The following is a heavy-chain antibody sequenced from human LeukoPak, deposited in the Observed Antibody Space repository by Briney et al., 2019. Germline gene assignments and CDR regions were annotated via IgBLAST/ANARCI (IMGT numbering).Heavy chain of an antibody. CDR1: GFTFSNYE. CDR2: ITTSGSTK. J-gene: IGHJ6*03. Sequence: GGSLRLSCAASGFTFSNYEMNWVRLAPGKGLEWVSYITTSGSTKYYADSVKGRFTISRDNAKNSMYLQMNSLRAEDTAVYYCAKTYSSSRAHYYYYMDVWGKGTTVTVSS. V-gene: IGHV3-48*03. CDR3: AKTYSSSRAHYYYYMDV. D-gene: IGHD6-13*01.